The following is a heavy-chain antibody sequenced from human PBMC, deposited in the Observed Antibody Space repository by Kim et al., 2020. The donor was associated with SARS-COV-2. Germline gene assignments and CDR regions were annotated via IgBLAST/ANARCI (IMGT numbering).Heavy chain of an antibody. D-gene: IGHD5-18*01. CDR1: GYTFTSYA. CDR3: ARGRRQLNYWYFDL. V-gene: IGHV1-3*01. Sequence: ASVKVSCKASGYTFTSYAMHWVRQAPGQRLEWMGWINAGNGNTKYSQKFQGRVTITRDASTSTAYMELSSLRSEDTAVYYCARGRRQLNYWYFDLWGRGTLVTGPS. CDR2: INAGNGNT. J-gene: IGHJ2*01.